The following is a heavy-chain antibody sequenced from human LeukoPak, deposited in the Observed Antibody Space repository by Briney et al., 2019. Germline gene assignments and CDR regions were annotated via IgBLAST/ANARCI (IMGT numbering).Heavy chain of an antibody. CDR3: ARGRTPKGAYYYYYRDV. J-gene: IGHJ6*03. CDR1: GYTFTSYD. Sequence: ASVKVSCKASGYTFTSYDINWVRQATGQGLEWMGWMNPNSGNTGYAQKFQGRVTMTRNTSISTAYMELSSLRSEDTAVYYCARGRTPKGAYYYYYRDVWGKGTTVTISS. CDR2: MNPNSGNT. V-gene: IGHV1-8*01. D-gene: IGHD1-14*01.